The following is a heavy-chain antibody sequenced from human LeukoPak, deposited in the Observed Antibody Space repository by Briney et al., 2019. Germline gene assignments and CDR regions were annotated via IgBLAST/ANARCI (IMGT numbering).Heavy chain of an antibody. D-gene: IGHD6-13*01. Sequence: GGSLRLSCAASGFIFSSYSMSWVRRAPGMGLEWVSVITGSGGNTYYADSVKGRFTISKDNSKNTVYLQMSSLRVDDTAVYYCAKAASSSWPSYYYGMDVWGQGTTVTVSS. CDR2: ITGSGGNT. J-gene: IGHJ6*02. CDR1: GFIFSSYS. CDR3: AKAASSSWPSYYYGMDV. V-gene: IGHV3-23*01.